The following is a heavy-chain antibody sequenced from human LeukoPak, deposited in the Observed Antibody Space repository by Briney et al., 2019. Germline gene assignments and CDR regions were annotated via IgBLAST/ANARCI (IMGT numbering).Heavy chain of an antibody. D-gene: IGHD3-3*01. V-gene: IGHV3-21*01. CDR1: GFTFSSYS. J-gene: IGHJ5*02. CDR2: ISSSSSYR. CDR3: AREPYYDFWSGYYNWFDP. Sequence: GGSLRLSCAASGFTFSSYSMNWVRQAPRKGLEWVSSISSSSSYRYYADSVKGRFTISRDNAKNSLYLQMNSLRAEDTAVYYCAREPYYDFWSGYYNWFDPWGQGTLVTVSS.